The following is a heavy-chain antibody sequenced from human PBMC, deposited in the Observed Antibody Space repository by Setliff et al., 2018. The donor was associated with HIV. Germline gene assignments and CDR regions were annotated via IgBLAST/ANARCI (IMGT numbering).Heavy chain of an antibody. D-gene: IGHD3-3*01. CDR1: GFTFSSHV. CDR2: ITQGGDSA. V-gene: IGHV3-23*01. Sequence: RLSCATSGFTFSSHVMGWVRQAPGKGLEWVSVITQGGDSAYYADSVQGRFTISKDHSKNTLYLQMNSLRAEDTAMYYCSKLLFFAFHTWGQGTMVTVSS. CDR3: SKLLFFAFHT. J-gene: IGHJ3*02.